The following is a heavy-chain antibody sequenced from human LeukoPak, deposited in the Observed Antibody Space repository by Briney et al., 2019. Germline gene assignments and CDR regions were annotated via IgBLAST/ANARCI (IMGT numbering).Heavy chain of an antibody. Sequence: GGSLRLSCAASGFTFNTFNMNWVRQAPGKGLEWGSSITRGGDYIYYADSVKGRFTTSRDNAKNSLSLQLNSLRVEDTAVYYCARGHYDVLAASYKWTPDYWGQGTLVIVSS. CDR2: ITRGGDYI. V-gene: IGHV3-21*01. J-gene: IGHJ4*02. CDR1: GFTFNTFN. CDR3: ARGHYDVLAASYKWTPDY. D-gene: IGHD3-9*01.